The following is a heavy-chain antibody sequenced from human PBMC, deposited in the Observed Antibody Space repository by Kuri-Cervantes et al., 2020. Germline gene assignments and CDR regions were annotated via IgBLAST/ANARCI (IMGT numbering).Heavy chain of an antibody. CDR1: GGSISSSSYY. J-gene: IGHJ4*02. Sequence: SETLSLTCTVSGGSISSSSYYWGWIRQPPGKGLEWIGSIYYSGSTYYNPSLKSRVTISVDTSKNQFSLKLSSVTAADTAVYYCARGRLALRQGPPDYWGQGTLVTVSS. V-gene: IGHV4-39*07. CDR2: IYYSGST. CDR3: ARGRLALRQGPPDY. D-gene: IGHD3-16*01.